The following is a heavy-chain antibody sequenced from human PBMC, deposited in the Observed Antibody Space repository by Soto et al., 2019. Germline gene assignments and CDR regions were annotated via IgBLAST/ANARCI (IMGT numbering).Heavy chain of an antibody. J-gene: IGHJ4*02. V-gene: IGHV5-51*01. CDR3: ARLPDSQQWLVRRYFDY. Sequence: GESLKISCKGSGYTFTSYWIGWVRQMPGKGLDWMGIIYPGDSDTRYSPSFQGQVTISADKSISTAYLQWSSLKASDTAMYYCARLPDSQQWLVRRYFDYWGQGTLVTVSS. CDR1: GYTFTSYW. D-gene: IGHD6-19*01. CDR2: IYPGDSDT.